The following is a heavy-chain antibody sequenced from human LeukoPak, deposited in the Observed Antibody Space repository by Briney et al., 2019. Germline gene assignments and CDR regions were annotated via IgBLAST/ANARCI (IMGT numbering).Heavy chain of an antibody. CDR1: GGTDCSYA. D-gene: IGHD2-2*01. CDR2: IIPIFGTA. J-gene: IGHJ4*02. CDR3: AGVYCSSTSCYEVDY. V-gene: IGHV1-69*05. Sequence: GASVKLSCTAAGGTDCSYAISWGRQAPGQGLEWRGGIIPIFGTANYAQKFQGRVTITTDESTSTAYTELSSLRSEDTAVYYCAGVYCSSTSCYEVDYWGQGTLVTVSS.